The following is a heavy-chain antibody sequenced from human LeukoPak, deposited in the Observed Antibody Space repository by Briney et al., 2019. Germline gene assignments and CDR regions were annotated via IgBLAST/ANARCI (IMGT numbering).Heavy chain of an antibody. CDR1: GFTFSSYS. V-gene: IGHV3-21*01. D-gene: IGHD5-18*01. CDR3: ASENKRGYSYGSPTDAFDI. Sequence: GGSLRLSCAGSGFTFSSYSMHWVRQAPGKGLEWVSSISSSSIYIYYADSLKGRFTISRDNAKKSLFLDMNSLRAEDTAVYYCASENKRGYSYGSPTDAFDIWGQGTMVTVSS. CDR2: ISSSSIYI. J-gene: IGHJ3*02.